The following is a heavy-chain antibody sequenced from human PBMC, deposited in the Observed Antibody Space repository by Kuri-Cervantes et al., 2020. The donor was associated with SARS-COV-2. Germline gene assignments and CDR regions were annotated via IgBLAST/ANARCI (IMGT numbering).Heavy chain of an antibody. CDR1: GYTFTSHG. Sequence: ASVKVSCKASGYTFTSHGISWVRQAPGQGLEWMGWISAYNGNTNYAQKLQGRVTMTTDTSTSTAYMELRSLRSDDTAVYYCARRIAAAGYYYYYGMAVWGQGTTVTVSS. CDR2: ISAYNGNT. CDR3: ARRIAAAGYYYYYGMAV. J-gene: IGHJ6*02. D-gene: IGHD6-13*01. V-gene: IGHV1-18*04.